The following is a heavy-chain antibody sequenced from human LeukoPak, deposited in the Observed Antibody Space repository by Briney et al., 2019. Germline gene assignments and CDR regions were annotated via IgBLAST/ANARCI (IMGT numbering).Heavy chain of an antibody. CDR1: GFSLSDYY. V-gene: IGHV3-72*01. CDR3: VRVRSESFIDY. CDR2: GRKKANSYSS. Sequence: HPGGSLRLACEASGFSLSDYYMDWVRQAPGKGLEWVGRGRKKANSYSSEYAASVKGRFTISRDDSKNSLYPQMSSLKIEDTAVYYCVRVRSESFIDYWGQGTLVTVSS. J-gene: IGHJ4*02. D-gene: IGHD1-26*01.